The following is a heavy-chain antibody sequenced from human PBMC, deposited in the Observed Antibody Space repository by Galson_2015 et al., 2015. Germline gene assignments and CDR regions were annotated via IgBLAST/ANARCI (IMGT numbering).Heavy chain of an antibody. CDR3: ASEDYGDYGGGVDY. CDR1: GFTFSSYA. V-gene: IGHV3-21*01. J-gene: IGHJ4*02. D-gene: IGHD4-17*01. CDR2: ISSSSSYI. Sequence: SLRLSCAASGFTFSSYAMHWVRQAPGKGLEWVSSISSSSSYIYYADSVKGRFTISRDNAKNSLYLQMNSLRAEDTAVYYCASEDYGDYGGGVDYWGQGTLVTVSS.